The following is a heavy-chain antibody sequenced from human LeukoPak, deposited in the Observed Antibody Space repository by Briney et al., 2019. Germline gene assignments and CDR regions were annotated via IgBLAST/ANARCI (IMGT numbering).Heavy chain of an antibody. Sequence: GGSLRLSCVGSGFTFSRYNMNWVRQAPGKGLEWISYISSSSSSKYYADSVKGRFTISRDNAKNSLYLQMNSLRAEDTAICYCARDGPSYSSGWGRNFDYWGQGTLVTVSS. CDR3: ARDGPSYSSGWGRNFDY. J-gene: IGHJ4*02. V-gene: IGHV3-48*01. D-gene: IGHD6-19*01. CDR2: ISSSSSSK. CDR1: GFTFSRYN.